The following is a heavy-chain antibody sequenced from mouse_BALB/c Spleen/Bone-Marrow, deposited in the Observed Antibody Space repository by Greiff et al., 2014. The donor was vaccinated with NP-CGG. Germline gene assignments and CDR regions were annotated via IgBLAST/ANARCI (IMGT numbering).Heavy chain of an antibody. Sequence: QVTLKVCGPGLVAPSQSLSITCTISGFSLTSYGVHWVRQPPGKGLEWLVVIWSDGSTTYNSALKSRLSISKDNSKSQVFLKMNSLQTDDTAMYYCARCYYGYAMDYWGQGTSVTVSS. D-gene: IGHD1-1*01. V-gene: IGHV2-6-1*01. CDR1: GFSLTSYG. J-gene: IGHJ4*01. CDR2: IWSDGST. CDR3: ARCYYGYAMDY.